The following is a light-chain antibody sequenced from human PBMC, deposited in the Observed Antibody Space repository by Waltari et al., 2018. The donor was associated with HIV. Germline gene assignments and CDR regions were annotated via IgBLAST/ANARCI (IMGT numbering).Light chain of an antibody. J-gene: IGLJ1*01. Sequence: QSALTQPASVSGSPGQSITISCTGTSSDVGGYHHVSWYQQFPGKAPNLMFSEIRNRPSGVSVLLSGSNAGTTASLTISGLQADDDADYYCCSYTTGSTLVVFGTGTKVIVL. CDR1: SSDVGGYHH. CDR3: CSYTTGSTLVV. V-gene: IGLV2-14*01. CDR2: EIR.